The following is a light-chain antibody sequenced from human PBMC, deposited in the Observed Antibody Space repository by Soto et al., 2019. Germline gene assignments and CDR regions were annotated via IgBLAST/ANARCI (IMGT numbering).Light chain of an antibody. CDR3: QQYSSSPIT. J-gene: IGKJ5*01. CDR1: QSLSGNY. V-gene: IGKV3-20*01. CDR2: RAS. Sequence: EIVLKQSPGTLSLSTGERATLSCRASQSLSGNYLAWYQQKPGQAPRVLIYRASIRATGISDRFSGSGSGTDFSLTISRLDPEDFAVYYCQQYSSSPITFGQGTRLEIK.